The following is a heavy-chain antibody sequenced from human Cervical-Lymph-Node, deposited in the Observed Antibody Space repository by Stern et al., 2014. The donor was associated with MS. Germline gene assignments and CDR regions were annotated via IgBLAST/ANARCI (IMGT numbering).Heavy chain of an antibody. CDR1: GFSFKDYA. CDR3: AKDIGYTSTRGGMDV. V-gene: IGHV3-9*01. D-gene: IGHD2-2*02. CDR2: VSWDSANI. J-gene: IGHJ6*02. Sequence: MQLVQSGGGLVQPGRSLRLSCAASGFSFKDYAMHWVRQAPGKGLEWVSGVSWDSANIGYADSVKGRFTISRDNANNSLYLQMNSLRSEDTAVYYCAKDIGYTSTRGGMDVWGQGTTVTVSS.